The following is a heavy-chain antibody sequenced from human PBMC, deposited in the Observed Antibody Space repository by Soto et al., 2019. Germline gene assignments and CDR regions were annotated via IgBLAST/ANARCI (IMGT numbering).Heavy chain of an antibody. CDR3: ARGGSHCRLSDF. CDR1: GGSISNSSYY. V-gene: IGHV4-39*01. J-gene: IGHJ4*02. Sequence: SETLSLTCTVSGGSISNSSYYWGWVRQPPGRGLEWIGHIYYSGTSYSNPSLKGRVSLSVDTSKNQFSLKLNSVTAADTAVYFCARGGSHCRLSDFWGQGTLVTVSS. CDR2: IYYSGTS. D-gene: IGHD5-12*01.